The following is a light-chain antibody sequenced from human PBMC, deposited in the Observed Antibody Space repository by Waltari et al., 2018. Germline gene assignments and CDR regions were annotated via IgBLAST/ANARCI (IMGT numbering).Light chain of an antibody. CDR2: RDN. J-gene: IGLJ2*01. CDR1: DANIGGYF. Sequence: QSVLTQPSSVSGAPGQRVTISCTGTDANIGGYFVSWYQHLPGRTPTLLISRDNKRPSGVSDRFSGSKSGPSASLTITGLQTDDEADYYCLSYDSRLSGVFFGGGTRLTVL. V-gene: IGLV1-40*01. CDR3: LSYDSRLSGVF.